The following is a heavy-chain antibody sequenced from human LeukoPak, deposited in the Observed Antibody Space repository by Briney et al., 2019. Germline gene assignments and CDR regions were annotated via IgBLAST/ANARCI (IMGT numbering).Heavy chain of an antibody. CDR3: ARDSYSSSWYGHLDY. V-gene: IGHV3-21*01. J-gene: IGHJ4*02. D-gene: IGHD6-13*01. CDR2: ISTSSSYI. CDR1: GFTFSSYS. Sequence: GGSLRLSCAASGFTFSSYSMNWVRQAPGKGLEWVSSISTSSSYIYYADSVKGRFTSSRDNAKKSLYLQMNSLRAEDTAVYYCARDSYSSSWYGHLDYWGQGTLVTVSS.